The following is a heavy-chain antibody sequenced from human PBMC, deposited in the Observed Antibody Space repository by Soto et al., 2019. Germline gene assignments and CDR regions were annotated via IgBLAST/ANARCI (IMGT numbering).Heavy chain of an antibody. V-gene: IGHV1-24*01. D-gene: IGHD1-26*01. Sequence: ASVKVSCKVSGYTLTELSMHWVRQAPGKGLEWMGGFDPEDGETIYAQKFQGRVTMTEDTSTDTAYMELSSLRSEDTAVYYCATVLEVVGATYNWFDPWGQGTLVTVSS. CDR1: GYTLTELS. CDR3: ATVLEVVGATYNWFDP. CDR2: FDPEDGET. J-gene: IGHJ5*02.